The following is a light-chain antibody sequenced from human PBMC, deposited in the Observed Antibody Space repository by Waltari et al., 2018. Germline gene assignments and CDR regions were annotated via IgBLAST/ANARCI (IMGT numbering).Light chain of an antibody. CDR2: WAS. CDR3: HQYYDTPYT. Sequence: DIVLIQSPDSLAVSLGEGATINCKSSRRLLCKSYPNCLGWYQQKPGQPPKLLIHWASTRESGVPDRFSGSGSGTDFTLTISSLQAEDVAVYYCHQYYDTPYTFGGGTKVEI. V-gene: IGKV4-1*01. J-gene: IGKJ4*01. CDR1: RRLLCKSYPNC.